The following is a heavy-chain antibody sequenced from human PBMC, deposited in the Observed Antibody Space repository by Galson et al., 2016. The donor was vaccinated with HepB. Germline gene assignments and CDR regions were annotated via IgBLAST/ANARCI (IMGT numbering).Heavy chain of an antibody. V-gene: IGHV3-30*18. Sequence: SLRLSCAASGFTFSRYAMYWVRQAPGKGLEWVAVISYAGSNKYYADSVKGRFTISRDNSKNTLFLQMNSLRAEDTAVYYCAKEPAPVGSYGVYYYYGMDVWGQGTTVTVSS. CDR3: AKEPAPVGSYGVYYYYGMDV. D-gene: IGHD1-26*01. CDR1: GFTFSRYA. CDR2: ISYAGSNK. J-gene: IGHJ6*02.